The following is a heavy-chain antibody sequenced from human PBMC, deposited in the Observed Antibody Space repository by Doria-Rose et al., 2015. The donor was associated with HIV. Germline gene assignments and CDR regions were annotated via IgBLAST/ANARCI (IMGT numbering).Heavy chain of an antibody. CDR1: GVSLSSPGMG. Sequence: QESGPVLVKPTETLTLTCTVFGVSLSSPGMGVSWTRQPPGKALEWLANIFSDDERSYKTSLKSRLTISRGTSKSQVVLTMTDMDPVDTTTYYCARIKSSRWYHKYYFDFWDQGTLVIVSA. D-gene: IGHD6-13*01. J-gene: IGHJ4*02. CDR3: ARIKSSRWYHKYYFDF. CDR2: IFSDDER. V-gene: IGHV2-26*01.